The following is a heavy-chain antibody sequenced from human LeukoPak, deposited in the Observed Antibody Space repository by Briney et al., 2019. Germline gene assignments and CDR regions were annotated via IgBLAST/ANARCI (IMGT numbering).Heavy chain of an antibody. CDR2: IAYDGSNK. CDR3: ARDRTYYSDSSGYADYYGMDV. J-gene: IGHJ6*02. CDR1: GFTFSSYA. V-gene: IGHV3-30*04. Sequence: GSLRLSCAASGFTFSSYAMHWVRQAPGKGLEWVAVIAYDGSNKYYAGSVKGRLTISRNNSKNTLYLQMNSLRAEDTAVYYCARDRTYYSDSSGYADYYGMDVWGRGTTVTVSS. D-gene: IGHD3-22*01.